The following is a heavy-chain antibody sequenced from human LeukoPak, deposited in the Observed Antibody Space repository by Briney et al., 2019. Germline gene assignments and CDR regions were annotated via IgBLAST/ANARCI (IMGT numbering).Heavy chain of an antibody. J-gene: IGHJ4*02. Sequence: SETLSLTCTVSGGSINNYYWSWIRQPPAKGLEWIGYIYHRGSTTYNPSLKSRVTISVDTSKNQFSLRLSSVTAADTAVYYCARDVRDSSGFYLRAFDYWGQGTLVTVSS. V-gene: IGHV4-59*12. CDR3: ARDVRDSSGFYLRAFDY. CDR1: GGSINNYY. D-gene: IGHD3-22*01. CDR2: IYHRGST.